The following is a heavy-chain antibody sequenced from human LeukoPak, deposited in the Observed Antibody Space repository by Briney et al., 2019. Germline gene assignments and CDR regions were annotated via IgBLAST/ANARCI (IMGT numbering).Heavy chain of an antibody. CDR1: AFTFSSFA. CDR3: AKVSLNMVNDAFDI. J-gene: IGHJ3*02. Sequence: GGSLRLSCAASAFTFSSFAMHWVRQPPGKGLEWVALISYDGTYTHYADSVKGRFTISRDNSRNTLYLQMNSLRAEDTAMYYCAKVSLNMVNDAFDIWGQGTMVSVSS. CDR2: ISYDGTYT. D-gene: IGHD4/OR15-4a*01. V-gene: IGHV3-30*04.